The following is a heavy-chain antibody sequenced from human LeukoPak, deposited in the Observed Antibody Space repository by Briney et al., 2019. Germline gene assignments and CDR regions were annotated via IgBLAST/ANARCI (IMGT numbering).Heavy chain of an antibody. Sequence: SETLSLICTASGGSISNYYWSWIRQPPGKGLEWIGYINYSGSTNYNPSLKSRVTISVDTSKNQFSLKLSSVTAADTAVYYCARDSFGTGYKNYFDYWGQGTLVTVSS. CDR1: GGSISNYY. J-gene: IGHJ4*02. CDR2: INYSGST. V-gene: IGHV4-59*01. CDR3: ARDSFGTGYKNYFDY. D-gene: IGHD3-9*01.